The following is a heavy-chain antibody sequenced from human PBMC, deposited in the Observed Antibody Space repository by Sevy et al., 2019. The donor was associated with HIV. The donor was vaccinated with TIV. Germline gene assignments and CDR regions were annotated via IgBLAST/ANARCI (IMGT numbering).Heavy chain of an antibody. CDR1: GFTFSNYY. Sequence: GESLKISCVVSGFTFSNYYMSWVRQAPGKGLEWVSVISDSGGYTSYTDSVKGRFTISRDNSKNTLYLQMNSLGVEDTAIYYCANRAGPIFDNWGQGTLVTVSS. J-gene: IGHJ4*02. V-gene: IGHV3-23*01. CDR3: ANRAGPIFDN. CDR2: ISDSGGYT. D-gene: IGHD6-19*01.